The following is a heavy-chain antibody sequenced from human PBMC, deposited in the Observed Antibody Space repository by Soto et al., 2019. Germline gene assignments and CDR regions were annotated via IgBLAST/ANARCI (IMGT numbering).Heavy chain of an antibody. D-gene: IGHD6-13*01. CDR2: ISSSGTYI. Sequence: EVQLVESGGGLVKPGGSLRLSCAASGFTFSDYAMNWVRQSPGKGLEWVSSISSSGTYIYYADSLKGRFTMSRDIANNSVDLQMNSLRADDTAVYYCERIRMEYSSSEAAYDLDYWCQGAQVTVSS. V-gene: IGHV3-21*01. CDR1: GFTFSDYA. J-gene: IGHJ4*02. CDR3: ERIRMEYSSSEAAYDLDY.